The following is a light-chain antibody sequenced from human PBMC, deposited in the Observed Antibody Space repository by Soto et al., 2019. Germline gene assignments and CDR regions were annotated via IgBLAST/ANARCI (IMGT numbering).Light chain of an antibody. Sequence: DIQMTQSPSTLSASVGDRVTITCRASQSISSLLAWYQQKPWKAHKLLIYKASSLESGVPSGFSGSGSGTEFTLTISILQPDDFATYYCQQYSTYPWTFGQGTKVEIK. CDR1: QSISSL. V-gene: IGKV1-5*03. CDR3: QQYSTYPWT. CDR2: KAS. J-gene: IGKJ1*01.